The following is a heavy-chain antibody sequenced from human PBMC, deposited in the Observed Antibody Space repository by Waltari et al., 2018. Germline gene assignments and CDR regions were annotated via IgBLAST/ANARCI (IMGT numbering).Heavy chain of an antibody. V-gene: IGHV4-59*01. D-gene: IGHD1-26*01. J-gene: IGHJ6*03. CDR1: GGSTSTYY. CDR3: ARADTSTSYFYYYMDV. Sequence: QVQLQESGPGLVKPSETLSLTCTVPGGSTSTYYWSWVRQSPGKGLEWMGYIHYSGSSVYNPSLRSRVAISLDTPNNQFSLRLRSVTAADAAIYYCARADTSTSYFYYYMDVWGKGTTVTVSS. CDR2: IHYSGSS.